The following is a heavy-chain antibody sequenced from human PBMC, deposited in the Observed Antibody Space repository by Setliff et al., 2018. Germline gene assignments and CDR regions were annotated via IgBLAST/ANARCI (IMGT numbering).Heavy chain of an antibody. D-gene: IGHD3-16*02. CDR1: GGSLNGYS. Sequence: SVKVSCKASGGSLNGYSVSWVRQAPGQGLEFLGRIILIFGTPNYAQKFQDRVTIGADKSTSTAYVEMSSLNFEDTAVYYCATETVTFGGIIVRGYFDVWGQGTMVTVS. J-gene: IGHJ3*01. CDR2: IILIFGTP. CDR3: ATETVTFGGIIVRGYFDV. V-gene: IGHV1-69*06.